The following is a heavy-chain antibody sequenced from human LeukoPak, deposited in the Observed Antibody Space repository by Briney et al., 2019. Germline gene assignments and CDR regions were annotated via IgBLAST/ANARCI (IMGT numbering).Heavy chain of an antibody. CDR3: ARVGGHCSGGSCYSPSPNFDY. J-gene: IGHJ4*02. CDR2: IKQVGSEK. CDR1: GFTFNRYW. D-gene: IGHD2-15*01. V-gene: IGHV3-7*01. Sequence: GGSLRLSCAASGFTFNRYWMSWATQAPGKGWEWVANIKQVGSEKYYVDSVKGRFTISRDNAKNSLCLQMNSLRVEDTAVYDCARVGGHCSGGSCYSPSPNFDYWGQGTLVTVSS.